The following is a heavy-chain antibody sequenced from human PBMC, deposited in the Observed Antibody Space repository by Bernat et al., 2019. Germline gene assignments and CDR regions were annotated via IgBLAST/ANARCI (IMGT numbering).Heavy chain of an antibody. D-gene: IGHD1-26*01. CDR2: ISYDGSNK. CDR3: ARDQWAGLYRTFDN. J-gene: IGHJ4*02. Sequence: QVQLVESGGGVVQPGRSLRLSCAASGFTFSSYAMHWVRQAPGKGLEWVAVISYDGSNKYYADSVKGRFTISRDNSKNTLYLQMNSLRAEDTAVYYCARDQWAGLYRTFDNWGQGTLVTVSS. V-gene: IGHV3-30-3*01. CDR1: GFTFSSYA.